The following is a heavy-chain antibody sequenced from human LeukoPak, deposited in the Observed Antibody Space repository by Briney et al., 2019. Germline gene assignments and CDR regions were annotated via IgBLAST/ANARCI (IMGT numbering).Heavy chain of an antibody. J-gene: IGHJ6*02. Sequence: ASVKVSFKASGYTFTGYYMHWVRQAPGQGLEWMGWINPNSGGTNYAQKFQGRVTMTRDTSISTAYMELSRLRSDDTAVYYCARVRLWFGEYMDVWGQGTTVTVSS. V-gene: IGHV1-2*02. CDR3: ARVRLWFGEYMDV. CDR2: INPNSGGT. D-gene: IGHD3-10*01. CDR1: GYTFTGYY.